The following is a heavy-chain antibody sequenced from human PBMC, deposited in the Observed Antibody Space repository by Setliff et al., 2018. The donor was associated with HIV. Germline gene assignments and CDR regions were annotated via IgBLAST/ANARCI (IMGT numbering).Heavy chain of an antibody. D-gene: IGHD6-13*01. J-gene: IGHJ3*02. V-gene: IGHV3-23*01. CDR3: AKDLGVAAAGAYDAFDI. Sequence: PGGSLRLSCAASGFTFSSYAMSWVRQAPGKGLDWVSAISGSAGSTYYADSVKGRFTISRDNSKNTLYLQMNSLRAEDTAVYYCAKDLGVAAAGAYDAFDIWGQGTMVTVSS. CDR2: ISGSAGST. CDR1: GFTFSSYA.